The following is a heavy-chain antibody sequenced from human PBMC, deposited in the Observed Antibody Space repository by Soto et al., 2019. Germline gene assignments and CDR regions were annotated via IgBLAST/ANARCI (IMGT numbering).Heavy chain of an antibody. CDR2: ITYDGSNQ. V-gene: IGHV3-30-3*01. CDR3: ARLLGGYNENHDEAFDI. CDR1: GFSFSRFA. D-gene: IGHD3-16*01. J-gene: IGHJ3*02. Sequence: QVHRVESGGGVVQPGRSLRLSCAGSGFSFSRFAIHWVRQAPGKGLDFVAVITYDGSNQYYADSVNGRFTVSSDNSTSTVCLQTISLKSDDTAVSYCARLLGGYNENHDEAFDIWGRPTTVPVSS.